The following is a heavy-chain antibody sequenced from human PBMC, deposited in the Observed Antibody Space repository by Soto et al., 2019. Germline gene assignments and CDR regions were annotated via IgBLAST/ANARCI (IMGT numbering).Heavy chain of an antibody. V-gene: IGHV3-66*04. Sequence: EVQLVESGGGLVQPGGSLRLSCAASGVTVSSNYMSWVRQAPGKGLEWVSVIYSGGSTYYADSVKGRFTISRDNSKNTLYLQVNSLRAEDTAVYYGARHGYNYGGGYFDYWGQGTLVTVSS. CDR2: IYSGGST. CDR3: ARHGYNYGGGYFDY. D-gene: IGHD5-18*01. CDR1: GVTVSSNY. J-gene: IGHJ4*02.